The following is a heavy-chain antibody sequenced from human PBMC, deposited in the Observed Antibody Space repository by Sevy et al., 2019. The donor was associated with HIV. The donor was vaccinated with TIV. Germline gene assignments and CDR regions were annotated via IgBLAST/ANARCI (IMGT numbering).Heavy chain of an antibody. V-gene: IGHV3-23*01. CDR1: GFTFSSYA. CDR2: ISGRGGST. Sequence: GGSLRLSCAASGFTFSSYAMNWVRQAPGKGLEWVSAISGRGGSTYYADSVEGRFTISRDNSKNTLYLQMNSLRVEDTAVYYCAKAPPGHCSSGSCPRAYYYYGMDVWRQGTTVTVSS. CDR3: AKAPPGHCSSGSCPRAYYYYGMDV. J-gene: IGHJ6*02. D-gene: IGHD2-15*01.